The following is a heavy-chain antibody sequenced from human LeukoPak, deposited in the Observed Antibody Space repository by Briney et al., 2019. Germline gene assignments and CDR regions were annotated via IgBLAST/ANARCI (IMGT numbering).Heavy chain of an antibody. CDR1: GYTFTSYG. Sequence: ASVKVSCKASGYTFTSYGISWVRQAPGQGLEWMGWISAYNGNTNYAQKLQGRVTMTTDTSTSTAYMELRSLRSDDTAVYYCAREMGHITMVWGVRTFDYWGQGTLVTVSS. CDR3: AREMGHITMVWGVRTFDY. CDR2: ISAYNGNT. V-gene: IGHV1-18*01. D-gene: IGHD3-10*01. J-gene: IGHJ4*02.